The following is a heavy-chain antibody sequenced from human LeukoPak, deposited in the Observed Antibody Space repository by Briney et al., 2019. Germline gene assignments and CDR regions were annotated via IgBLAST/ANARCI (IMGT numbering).Heavy chain of an antibody. CDR3: ARAYGSGSSPYNWFDP. D-gene: IGHD3-10*01. CDR2: IYYSGST. V-gene: IGHV4-59*01. Sequence: PSETLSLTCTVSGGSISSYYWSWIRQPPGKGLEWIGYIYYSGSTNYNPSLKSRVTISVDTSKNQFSLKLSSVTAADTAVYYCARAYGSGSSPYNWFDPWGQGTLVTVSS. J-gene: IGHJ5*02. CDR1: GGSISSYY.